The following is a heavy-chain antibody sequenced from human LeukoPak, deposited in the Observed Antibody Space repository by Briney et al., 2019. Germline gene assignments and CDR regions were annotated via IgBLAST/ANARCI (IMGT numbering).Heavy chain of an antibody. Sequence: ASVKVSCKASGYTFTSYGISWVRQAPGQGLEWMGWISAYNGNTNYAQKLQGRVTMTTDTSTSTAYMELRSLRSDDTAVYYRARDGPLLRYFDWLPVDYYYGMDVWGQGTTVTVSS. V-gene: IGHV1-18*01. CDR3: ARDGPLLRYFDWLPVDYYYGMDV. D-gene: IGHD3-9*01. J-gene: IGHJ6*02. CDR1: GYTFTSYG. CDR2: ISAYNGNT.